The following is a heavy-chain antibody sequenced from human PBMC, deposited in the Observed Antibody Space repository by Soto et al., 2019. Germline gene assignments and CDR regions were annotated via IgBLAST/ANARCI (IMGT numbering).Heavy chain of an antibody. V-gene: IGHV4-34*01. D-gene: IGHD6-6*01. Sequence: SATLSITCSVYSGSFSGYYWRWIRQPPGKGREWIGEISQSGNTNYSPSLKSRVSISIDTSMKQFSLNLASVSAADTAVYYCARAPKVSGSSQTRPDFWGQGTLVTVSS. CDR1: SGSFSGYY. CDR3: ARAPKVSGSSQTRPDF. CDR2: ISQSGNT. J-gene: IGHJ4*02.